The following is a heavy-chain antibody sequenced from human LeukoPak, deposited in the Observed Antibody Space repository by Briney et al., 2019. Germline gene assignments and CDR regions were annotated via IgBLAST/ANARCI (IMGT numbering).Heavy chain of an antibody. V-gene: IGHV1-8*03. J-gene: IGHJ6*03. CDR1: GYTFTSYD. CDR3: ARAQDYGGNELYYYYMDV. D-gene: IGHD4-23*01. CDR2: MNPNSGNT. Sequence: GASVKVSCKASGYTFTSYDINWVRQATGQGLEWMGWMNPNSGNTGYAQKFQGRVTITRNTSISTAYMELSSLRSEDTAVYYRARAQDYGGNELYYYYMDVWGKGTTVTVSS.